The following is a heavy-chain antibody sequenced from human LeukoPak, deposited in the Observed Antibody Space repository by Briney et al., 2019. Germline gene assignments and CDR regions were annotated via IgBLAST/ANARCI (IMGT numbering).Heavy chain of an antibody. J-gene: IGHJ4*02. CDR2: IIPIFGTA. Sequence: SVKVSCKASGGTFSSYAISWVRQAPGQGLEWMGRIIPIFGTANYAQKFQGRVTITTDESTSTAYMELSSLRSEDTAVYYCATFKGSGSYYNVPYTDYWGQGTLVTVSS. V-gene: IGHV1-69*05. CDR1: GGTFSSYA. CDR3: ATFKGSGSYYNVPYTDY. D-gene: IGHD3-10*01.